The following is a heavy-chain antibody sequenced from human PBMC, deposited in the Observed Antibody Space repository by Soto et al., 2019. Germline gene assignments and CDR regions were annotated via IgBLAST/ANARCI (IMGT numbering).Heavy chain of an antibody. CDR2: ISPYNGNT. CDR3: ARDPHTSSDYGNNWFDP. CDR1: GYTFANYG. V-gene: IGHV1-18*01. Sequence: GASVKVSCKASGYTFANYGFSWVRQAPGQGLEWMGWISPYNGNTNYALKLQGRVTLTTDTSSNTAYMELRSLTSDDTAMYYCARDPHTSSDYGNNWFDPWGQGTLVTVSS. D-gene: IGHD4-17*01. J-gene: IGHJ5*02.